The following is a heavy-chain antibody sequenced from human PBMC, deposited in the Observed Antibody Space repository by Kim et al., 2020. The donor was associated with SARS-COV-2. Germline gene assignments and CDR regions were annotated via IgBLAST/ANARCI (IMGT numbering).Heavy chain of an antibody. Sequence: GGSLRLSCEASGFKFRSYGMHWARQAPGKGLEWVAVISYEGSNEYYADSVKGRFTISRDNSKNTLYLQMNSLRAEDTAVYYCAKDPYYGSGSYIYYQYGMDVWPRDHGHRLL. CDR1: GFKFRSYG. CDR2: ISYEGSNE. D-gene: IGHD3-10*01. V-gene: IGHV3-30*18. CDR3: AKDPYYGSGSYIYYQYGMDV. J-gene: IGHJ6*02.